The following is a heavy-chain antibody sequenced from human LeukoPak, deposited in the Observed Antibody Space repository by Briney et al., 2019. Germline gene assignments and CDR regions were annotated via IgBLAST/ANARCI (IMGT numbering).Heavy chain of an antibody. CDR1: GFTFSSYA. D-gene: IGHD6-6*01. V-gene: IGHV3-30*14. CDR2: ISYDGSNK. J-gene: IGHJ4*02. CDR3: AAYSSCDY. Sequence: GGSLRLSCAASGFTFSSYAMHWVRQAPGKGLEWVAVISYDGSNKYYADSVKGRFTISRDNSKNTLYLQMNSLRAEDTAVYYCAAYSSCDYWGQGTLVTVSS.